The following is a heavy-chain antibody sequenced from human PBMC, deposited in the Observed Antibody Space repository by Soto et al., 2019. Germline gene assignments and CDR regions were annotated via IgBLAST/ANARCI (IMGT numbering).Heavy chain of an antibody. J-gene: IGHJ4*02. Sequence: ASVKVSCKTSGYTFTSYGLSWVRQAPGQGLEWMGWISAYNGNTKYAQKIEGRVSMTTDTSTSTTYMELRSLRSDDTAVYYCAREGGNLFYFEYWGQGTLVTVSS. CDR3: AREGGNLFYFEY. CDR2: ISAYNGNT. V-gene: IGHV1-18*01. D-gene: IGHD4-4*01. CDR1: GYTFTSYG.